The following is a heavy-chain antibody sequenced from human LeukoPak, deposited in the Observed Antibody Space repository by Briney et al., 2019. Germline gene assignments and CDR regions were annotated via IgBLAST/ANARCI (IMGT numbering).Heavy chain of an antibody. CDR2: IYYSGST. J-gene: IGHJ5*02. Sequence: SETLSLTCTVSGGSISSYYWSWIRQPPGKGLEWIGYIYYSGSTNYNPSLKSRVTISVDTSKNQFSLKLSSVTAADTAVYYCARDHWNDGWFDPWGQGTLVTVSS. CDR3: ARDHWNDGWFDP. CDR1: GGSISSYY. D-gene: IGHD1-1*01. V-gene: IGHV4-59*12.